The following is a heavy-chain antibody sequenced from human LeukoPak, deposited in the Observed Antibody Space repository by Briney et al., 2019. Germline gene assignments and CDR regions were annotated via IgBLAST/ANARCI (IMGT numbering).Heavy chain of an antibody. V-gene: IGHV1-18*01. D-gene: IGHD5-18*01. CDR1: GYNFNRYT. Sequence: GASVKVSCKTSGYNFNRYTITWVRQAPGQGLEWMGWVSTSNGDTNYAEKFQGRVTMTTETVTKTAYMELRRLRSGDTAMYFCARVSDTSMVTLGFDSWGQGTLVTVSS. J-gene: IGHJ4*02. CDR2: VSTSNGDT. CDR3: ARVSDTSMVTLGFDS.